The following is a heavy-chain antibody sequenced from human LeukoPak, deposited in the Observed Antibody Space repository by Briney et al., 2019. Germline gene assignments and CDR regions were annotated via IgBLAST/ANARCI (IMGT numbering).Heavy chain of an antibody. CDR1: GGSISSYY. D-gene: IGHD5-12*01. J-gene: IGHJ4*02. CDR2: IYYSGST. Sequence: ASETLSLTCTVSGGSISSYYWSWIRQPPGKGLEWIGYIYYSGSTNYSPSLKSRITISIDTSKNQFSLKLNSVTAADTAVYYCARDSGGGYDYLDYWGQGTLVTVSS. CDR3: ARDSGGGYDYLDY. V-gene: IGHV4-59*12.